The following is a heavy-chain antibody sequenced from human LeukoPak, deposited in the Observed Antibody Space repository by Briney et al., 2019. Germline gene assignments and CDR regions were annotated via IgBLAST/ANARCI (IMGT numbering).Heavy chain of an antibody. CDR3: ARDAPYSSSWYEGDNWFDP. CDR2: ISVHNGNT. J-gene: IGHJ5*02. CDR1: GYTFTSYG. V-gene: IGHV1-18*01. D-gene: IGHD6-13*01. Sequence: ASVKVSCKASGYTFTSYGISRVRQPPGQGLEWEGLISVHNGNTNYAQKLQGKVTMTTDTSTSTAYMELRSLRSDDTAVYYCARDAPYSSSWYEGDNWFDPWGQGTLVTVSS.